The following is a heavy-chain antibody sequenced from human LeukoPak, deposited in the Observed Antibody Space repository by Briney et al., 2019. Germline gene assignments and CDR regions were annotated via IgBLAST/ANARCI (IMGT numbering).Heavy chain of an antibody. Sequence: PGGSLRLSCAASGVTFDDYAMHWVRQAPGKGLEWVSLISWDGGSTYYADSVKGLFTISRDNSKNSLYLQMNSLRAEDTALYYCAKVRRVSHDAFDIWGQGTMVTVSS. J-gene: IGHJ3*02. V-gene: IGHV3-43D*03. CDR2: ISWDGGST. CDR1: GVTFDDYA. CDR3: AKVRRVSHDAFDI.